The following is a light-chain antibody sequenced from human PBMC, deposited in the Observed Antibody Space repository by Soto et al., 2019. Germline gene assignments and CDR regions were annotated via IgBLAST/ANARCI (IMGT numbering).Light chain of an antibody. CDR2: DTS. Sequence: EIGLTQSPATLSLSPGERATLSCRASQSVSRYLAWYQQKPSQAPRRVIHDTSTRATGVPDTFSGSGSGTEFTLTISSLEPEDFAMYYCQQRFSWPPTFGGGTHVEIK. CDR1: QSVSRY. CDR3: QQRFSWPPT. J-gene: IGKJ4*01. V-gene: IGKV3-11*01.